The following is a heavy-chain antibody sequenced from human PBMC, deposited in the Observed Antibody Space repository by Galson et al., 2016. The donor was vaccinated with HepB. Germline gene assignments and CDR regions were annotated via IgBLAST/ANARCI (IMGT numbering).Heavy chain of an antibody. CDR1: GYRFPTYG. D-gene: IGHD4-11*01. CDR2: ISANSGNT. CDR3: ARDVQFRFDY. V-gene: IGHV1-18*04. Sequence: SVKVSCKAPGYRFPTYGISWVRQAPGQGLEWLGWISANSGNTIYAQKFQDRVTMTRDTSASTVYMDLRSLRSDGTAVYYCARDVQFRFDYWGQGTLVTVSS. J-gene: IGHJ4*02.